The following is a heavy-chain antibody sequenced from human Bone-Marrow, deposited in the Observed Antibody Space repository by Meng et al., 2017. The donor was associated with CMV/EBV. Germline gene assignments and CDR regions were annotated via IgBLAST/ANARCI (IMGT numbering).Heavy chain of an antibody. J-gene: IGHJ6*02. CDR1: GYTFTSYY. CDR3: ASGDQLLANYYGMDV. D-gene: IGHD2-2*01. V-gene: IGHV1-2*02. CDR2: INPNSGGT. Sequence: SVKVSCKASGYTFTSYYMHWVRQAPGQGLEWMGWINPNSGGTNYAQKFQGRVTMTRDTSISTAYMELSRLRSDDTAVYYCASGDQLLANYYGMDVWGQGTTVTVSS.